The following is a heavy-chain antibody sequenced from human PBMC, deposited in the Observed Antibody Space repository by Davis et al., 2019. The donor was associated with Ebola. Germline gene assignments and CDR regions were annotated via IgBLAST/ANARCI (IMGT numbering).Heavy chain of an antibody. CDR2: ISGSGGST. Sequence: GESLKISCAASGFTFSSYSMNWVRQAPGKGLEWVSAISGSGGSTYYADSVKGRFTISRDNSKNTLYLQMNSLRAEDTAVYYCAKDRGDIVANDLWDYWGQGTLVTVSS. D-gene: IGHD5-12*01. J-gene: IGHJ4*02. CDR3: AKDRGDIVANDLWDY. V-gene: IGHV3-23*01. CDR1: GFTFSSYS.